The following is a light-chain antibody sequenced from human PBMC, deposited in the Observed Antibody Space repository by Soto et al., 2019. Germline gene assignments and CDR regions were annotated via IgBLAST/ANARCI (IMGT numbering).Light chain of an antibody. CDR2: DAS. V-gene: IGKV3-11*01. CDR1: QSVGSY. CDR3: QQRSNWPLGT. J-gene: IGKJ1*01. Sequence: EIVLTQSPATLSLSPGERATLSCRASQSVGSYLAWYQQKPGQAPRLLIFDASNRATGIPARFSGSGSGTDFTLTISSLAPEDFAVYYCQQRSNWPLGTFGQGTKVEIK.